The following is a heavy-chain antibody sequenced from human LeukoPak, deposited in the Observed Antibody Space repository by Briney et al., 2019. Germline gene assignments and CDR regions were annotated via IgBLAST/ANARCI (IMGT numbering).Heavy chain of an antibody. J-gene: IGHJ6*03. V-gene: IGHV3-23*01. CDR1: GFTFSSYA. Sequence: GGSLRLSCAASGFTFSSYAMSWVRQAPGKGLEWVSAISGSGGSTYYADSVKGRFTISRDNSKNTLYLQMNSLRAEDTAVYYCAKAKYGNNHYYYYYMDVWGKGTTVTVSS. CDR2: ISGSGGST. CDR3: AKAKYGNNHYYYYYMDV. D-gene: IGHD1-14*01.